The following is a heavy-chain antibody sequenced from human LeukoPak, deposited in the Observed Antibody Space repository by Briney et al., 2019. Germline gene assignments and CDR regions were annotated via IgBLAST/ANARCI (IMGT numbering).Heavy chain of an antibody. D-gene: IGHD2/OR15-2a*01. CDR3: ARDSAVQYGTFFDY. CDR2: MKSDTGGT. CDR1: GFTLTDYY. V-gene: IGHV1-2*02. J-gene: IGHJ4*02. Sequence: ASVKVSCKASGFTLTDYYIHWFQQAPGQGPEWLGWMKSDTGGTYYAQKFQGRVNLTRDTSSNTAYTELTMLRSDDTAVYFCARDSAVQYGTFFDYWGQGTLVTVSS.